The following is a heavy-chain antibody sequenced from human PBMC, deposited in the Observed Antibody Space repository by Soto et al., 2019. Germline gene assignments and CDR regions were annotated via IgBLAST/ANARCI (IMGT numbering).Heavy chain of an antibody. CDR3: AGSSGFWSGYYTRDYYYYGMDV. CDR1: GGSISSYY. Sequence: SETLSLTCTVSGGSISSYYWSWIRQPPGKGLEWIGYIYYSGSTNYNPSLKSRVTISVDTSKNQFSLKLSSVTAADTAVYYCAGSSGFWSGYYTRDYYYYGMDVWGQGTTVTVSS. D-gene: IGHD3-3*01. CDR2: IYYSGST. J-gene: IGHJ6*02. V-gene: IGHV4-59*01.